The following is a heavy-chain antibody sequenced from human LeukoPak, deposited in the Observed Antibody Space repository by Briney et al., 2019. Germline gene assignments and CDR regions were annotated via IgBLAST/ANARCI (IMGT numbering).Heavy chain of an antibody. J-gene: IGHJ4*02. Sequence: PGGSLRLSCAASGFTFSSYWMSWVRQAPGKGLEWVANIKQDGSEKYYVDSVKGRFTISRDNAKNSLYLQMNSLRGEDTAVYYCARLGSIAAAGTPDYWGQGTLVTVSS. CDR2: IKQDGSEK. D-gene: IGHD6-13*01. V-gene: IGHV3-7*02. CDR3: ARLGSIAAAGTPDY. CDR1: GFTFSSYW.